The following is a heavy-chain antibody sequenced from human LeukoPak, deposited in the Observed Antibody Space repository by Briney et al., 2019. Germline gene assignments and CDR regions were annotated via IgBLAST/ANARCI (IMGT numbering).Heavy chain of an antibody. Sequence: SETLSLTCKVSGYSIRSGYYWGWIRQPPGKGLEWIGSIYHSGSTNYNPSLKSRVTISVDTSKNQFSLKLSSVTAADTAVYYCARGDYYYYMDVWGKGTTVTVSS. CDR2: IYHSGST. V-gene: IGHV4-38-2*02. CDR3: ARGDYYYYMDV. CDR1: GYSIRSGYY. J-gene: IGHJ6*03.